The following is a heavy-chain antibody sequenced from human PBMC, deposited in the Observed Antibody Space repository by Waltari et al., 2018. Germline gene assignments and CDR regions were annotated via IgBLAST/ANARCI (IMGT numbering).Heavy chain of an antibody. Sequence: QVQLQESGPGLVKPSETLSLTCAVSGYSISSGYYWGWIRQPPGKGLEWIGSIYHSGSTYYNPSLKNRVTISVDTSKNQFSLKLSSVTAADTAVYYCAGASSGWTVGAFDIWGQGTMVTVSS. J-gene: IGHJ3*02. CDR2: IYHSGST. CDR1: GYSISSGYY. CDR3: AGASSGWTVGAFDI. V-gene: IGHV4-38-2*01. D-gene: IGHD6-19*01.